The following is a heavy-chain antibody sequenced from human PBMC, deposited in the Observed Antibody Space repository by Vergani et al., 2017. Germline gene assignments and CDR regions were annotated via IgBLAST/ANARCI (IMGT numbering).Heavy chain of an antibody. CDR3: ARAYYYGSGSYYMGGLIRGSHPSYLDY. CDR2: INIGGRT. D-gene: IGHD3-10*01. V-gene: IGHV3-66*02. Sequence: LVESGGGLVQPGGSLRLSCAASSFSVSSHYMTWVRQAPGKGLEWVSTINIGGRTSYADSVKGRLTLTRDDSKNTLHLQMNSLRPEDTAVYYCARAYYYGSGSYYMGGLIRGSHPSYLDYWGQGTLVTVSS. J-gene: IGHJ4*02. CDR1: SFSVSSHY.